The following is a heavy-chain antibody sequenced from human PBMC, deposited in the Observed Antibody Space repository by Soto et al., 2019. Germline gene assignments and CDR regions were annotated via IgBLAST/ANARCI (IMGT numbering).Heavy chain of an antibody. V-gene: IGHV3-23*04. CDR3: AKEPYADFWSSYYYFDS. CDR2: ISWSGGSA. Sequence: EVQLVESGGGFVQPGGSLRLSCAAFGFPFASLAMISVRQGRGKGLEGVSAISWSGGSAYYADSVKGRLTNSRDNSINSLSLQMNSLRAEDTALYAGAKEPYADFWSSYYYFDSWGQGTMVTVSS. CDR1: GFPFASLA. J-gene: IGHJ4*02. D-gene: IGHD3-3*01.